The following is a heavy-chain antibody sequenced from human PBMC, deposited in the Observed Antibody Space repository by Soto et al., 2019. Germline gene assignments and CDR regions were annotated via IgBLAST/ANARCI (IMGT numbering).Heavy chain of an antibody. CDR2: ISSSGSTI. V-gene: IGHV3-48*03. CDR3: ARDDGGYYDSPYAFDI. CDR1: GFTFSSYE. J-gene: IGHJ3*02. D-gene: IGHD3-22*01. Sequence: PGGSLRLCCAASGFTFSSYEMSWVRQAPGKGLEWVSYISSSGSTIYYADSVKGRFTISRDNAKNSLYLQMNSLRAEDTAVYYCARDDGGYYDSPYAFDIWGQGTMVTVSS.